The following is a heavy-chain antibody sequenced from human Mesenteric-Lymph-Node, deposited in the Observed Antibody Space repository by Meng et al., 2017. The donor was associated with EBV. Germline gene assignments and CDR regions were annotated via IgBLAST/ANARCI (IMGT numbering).Heavy chain of an antibody. CDR2: IYRDDDK. Sequence: QIILKESGPTLVKPXXXXTXTXTFSGFSLITSGVGVGGIRQPPGKALEWLALIYRDDDKSYSPSLKNRLTITKDTSKNQVVLTMTNMDPVDTATYYCANRRGAYSNFNWFDPWGQGTLVTVSS. CDR3: ANRRGAYSNFNWFDP. V-gene: IGHV2-5*02. CDR1: GFSLITSGVG. D-gene: IGHD4-11*01. J-gene: IGHJ5*02.